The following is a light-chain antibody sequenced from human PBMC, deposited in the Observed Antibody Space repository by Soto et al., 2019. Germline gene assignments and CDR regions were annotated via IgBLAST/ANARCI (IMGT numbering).Light chain of an antibody. J-gene: IGKJ1*01. CDR2: AAP. CDR1: QGISND. CDR3: LQDYNSLRT. V-gene: IGKV1-6*01. Sequence: AILMTQSPSSLSASVGDRVTITCRASQGISNDLGWYQQKPGKAPKLLIYAAPSLQSGVPARFSGSGSGTDFTLTISSLQPEDVATYYCLQDYNSLRTFGQGTKVEIK.